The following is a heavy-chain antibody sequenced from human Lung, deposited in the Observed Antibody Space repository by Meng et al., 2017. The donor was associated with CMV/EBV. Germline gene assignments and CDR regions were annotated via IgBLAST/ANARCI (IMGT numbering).Heavy chain of an antibody. CDR1: GFTFDNYA. V-gene: IGHV3-23*01. CDR3: AKAVVTVYYYYGMDV. CDR2: ISGIGGNS. Sequence: GESLKISCTASGFTFDNYAMSWVRQAPGKGLEWVSVISGIGGNSYYAESVKGRFTVSRDNSKNTLYLHMNGLRADDTAVYYCAKAVVTVYYYYGMDVWGRGNXVNGAS. J-gene: IGHJ6*02. D-gene: IGHD4-23*01.